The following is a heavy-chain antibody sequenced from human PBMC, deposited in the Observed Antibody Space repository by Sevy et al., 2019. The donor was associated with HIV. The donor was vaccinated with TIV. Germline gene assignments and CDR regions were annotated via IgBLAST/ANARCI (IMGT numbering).Heavy chain of an antibody. CDR3: ATNMVHAGAYDSYFNF. Sequence: GSLRLSCVASQFNFDTYAIHWVRQAPGKGLEWVAMIWYDGSSKDYAESVKGGFAISRDNSENTAFLKMNSLRAEDTGVYYCATNMVHAGAYDSYFNFWGQGSLVTVSS. V-gene: IGHV3-33*01. CDR1: QFNFDTYA. CDR2: IWYDGSSK. J-gene: IGHJ4*02. D-gene: IGHD3-10*01.